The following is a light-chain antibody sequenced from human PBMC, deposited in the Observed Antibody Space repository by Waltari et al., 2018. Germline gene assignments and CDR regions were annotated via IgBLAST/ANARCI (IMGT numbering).Light chain of an antibody. CDR2: EDS. Sequence: WNKQHPGTAPKLMFYEDSKRPAGVSNRLSGLKTDNTASLTISGLQAEDEADYYCCSYVRNVTWVFGGGTKLTVL. CDR3: CSYVRNVTWV. J-gene: IGLJ3*02. V-gene: IGLV2-23*01.